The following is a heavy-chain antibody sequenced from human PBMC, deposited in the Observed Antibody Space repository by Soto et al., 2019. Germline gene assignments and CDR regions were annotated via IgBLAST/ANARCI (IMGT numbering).Heavy chain of an antibody. Sequence: PGGSLRLSCAASGFTFSSYSMNWVRQAPGKGLEWVSSISSSSSYIYYADSVKGRFTISRDNAKNSLYLQMNSLRAEDTAVYYCARDISSCSGGSCYYGNWFDPWGQGTLVTVSS. J-gene: IGHJ5*02. CDR1: GFTFSSYS. CDR3: ARDISSCSGGSCYYGNWFDP. V-gene: IGHV3-21*01. D-gene: IGHD2-15*01. CDR2: ISSSSSYI.